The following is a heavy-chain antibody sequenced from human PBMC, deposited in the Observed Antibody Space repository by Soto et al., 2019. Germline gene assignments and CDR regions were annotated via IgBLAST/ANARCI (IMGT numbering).Heavy chain of an antibody. CDR3: AKDRYDRSGDLYYFDH. V-gene: IGHV3-23*01. J-gene: IGHJ4*02. Sequence: GGSLRLSGAASGFTFSTYAIICVRLAPVQGLECVSAFSARSSGTDYADSVKCRSCITRDNSMKTLLLQMNSLSAEDTAIYYCAKDRYDRSGDLYYFDHWGQGIPVIVSS. CDR1: GFTFSTYA. CDR2: FSARSSGT. D-gene: IGHD3-22*01.